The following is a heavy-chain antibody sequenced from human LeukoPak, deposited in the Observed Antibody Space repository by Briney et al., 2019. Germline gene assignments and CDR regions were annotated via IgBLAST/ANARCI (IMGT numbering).Heavy chain of an antibody. V-gene: IGHV3-30*02. CDR1: GFTFNNYA. CDR3: ASRPTGFDWGPFDY. J-gene: IGHJ4*02. D-gene: IGHD5-12*01. Sequence: GGSLRLSCAASGFTFNNYAIHGVRQPPGKGLEWVAFFRYDGNHEYYADSVKGRFTFSRDNSKNTLLLQMNSLRTEDTAVYYCASRPTGFDWGPFDYWGQGTLVTVSS. CDR2: FRYDGNHE.